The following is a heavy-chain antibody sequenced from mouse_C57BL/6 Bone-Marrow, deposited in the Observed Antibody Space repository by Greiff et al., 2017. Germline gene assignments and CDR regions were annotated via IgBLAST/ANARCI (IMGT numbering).Heavy chain of an antibody. CDR2: IDPENGDT. V-gene: IGHV14-4*01. CDR1: GFNIKDDY. D-gene: IGHD2-12*01. Sequence: EVQLQQSGAELVRPGASVKLSCTASGFNIKDDYMHWVKQRPEQGLEWIGWIDPENGDTEYASKFQGKATITADTSSNTAYLQLSSLTSDDTAVYYCTTVLYPYYFDYWGQGTTLTVSS. CDR3: TTVLYPYYFDY. J-gene: IGHJ2*01.